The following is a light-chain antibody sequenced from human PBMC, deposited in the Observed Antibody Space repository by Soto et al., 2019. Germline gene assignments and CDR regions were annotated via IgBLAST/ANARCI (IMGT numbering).Light chain of an antibody. Sequence: DIQMTQSPSSVSASVGDRVTITCRASQGIGSWLGWYQQKPGKAPKLLIYAAARLQSGVPSRFSATFSGTEFTLTISSLQPEGLATYFCQQANSFPLTCGPGTKVDLK. CDR3: QQANSFPLT. V-gene: IGKV1-12*01. J-gene: IGKJ3*01. CDR2: AAA. CDR1: QGIGSW.